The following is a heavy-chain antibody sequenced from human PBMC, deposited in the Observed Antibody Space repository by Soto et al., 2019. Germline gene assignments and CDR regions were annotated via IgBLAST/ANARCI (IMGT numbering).Heavy chain of an antibody. CDR1: GGSFSCYY. CDR2: INHSGST. D-gene: IGHD3-9*01. J-gene: IGHJ4*02. Sequence: PAETLARTCAVYGGSFSCYYWSWIRQPPGQGLEWIGEINHSGSTNYNPSLKSRVTISVDTSKNQFSLKLSSVTAADTAVYYCARTVYYYFDYWGQGTLVTVSS. CDR3: ARTVYYYFDY. V-gene: IGHV4-34*01.